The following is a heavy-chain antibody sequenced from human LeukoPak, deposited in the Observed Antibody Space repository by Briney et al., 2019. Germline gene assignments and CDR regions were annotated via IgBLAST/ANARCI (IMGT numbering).Heavy chain of an antibody. V-gene: IGHV3-30*18. CDR3: AKDKKYCSGGSCYDAFDT. D-gene: IGHD2-15*01. J-gene: IGHJ3*02. CDR2: ISYDGGSK. Sequence: PGRPLRLSCAASGFTFSSYGMHCVRQAPGKGLEGVAIISYDGGSKYYAASVKGRFTISRDSSITTLYLQMSSLRAEDTAVYFCAKDKKYCSGGSCYDAFDTWGQGTLVTVSS. CDR1: GFTFSSYG.